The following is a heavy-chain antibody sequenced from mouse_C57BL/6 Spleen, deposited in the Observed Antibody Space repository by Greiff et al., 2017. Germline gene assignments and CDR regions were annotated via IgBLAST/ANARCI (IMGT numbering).Heavy chain of an antibody. CDR3: ARGYSNYVSAMDY. J-gene: IGHJ4*01. Sequence: EVQLQQSGPELVKPGASVKISCKASGYSFTGYYMNWVKQSPEKSLEWIGEINPSTGGTTYKQKFKAKATLTVDKSSSTAYMQLKSLTSEDSAVYYCARGYSNYVSAMDYWGQGTSVTVSS. V-gene: IGHV1-42*01. CDR2: INPSTGGT. D-gene: IGHD2-5*01. CDR1: GYSFTGYY.